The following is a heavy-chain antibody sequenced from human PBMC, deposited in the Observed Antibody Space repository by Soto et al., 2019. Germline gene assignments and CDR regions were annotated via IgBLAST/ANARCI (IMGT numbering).Heavy chain of an antibody. V-gene: IGHV3-30-3*01. D-gene: IGHD4-17*01. CDR3: ARVPYGDYGPFDY. CDR1: GFTFSSYA. J-gene: IGHJ4*02. CDR2: ISYDGSNK. Sequence: VQLVESGGGLVQPGGSLRLSCAASGFTFSSYAMHWVRQAPGKGLEWVAVISYDGSNKYYADSVKGRFTISRDNSKNTLYLQMNSLRAEDTAVYYCARVPYGDYGPFDYWGQGTLVTVSS.